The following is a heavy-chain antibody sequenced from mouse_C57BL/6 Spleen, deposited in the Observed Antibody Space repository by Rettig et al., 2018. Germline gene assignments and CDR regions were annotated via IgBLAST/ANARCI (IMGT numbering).Heavy chain of an antibody. CDR1: GYTFTSYW. Sequence: PGSSVKLSCKASGYTFTSYWMHWVKQRPIQGLEWIGNIDPSDSETHYNQKFKDKATLTVDKSSSTAYMQLSSLTSEDSAVYYCARSSYYFDYWGQGTTLTVSS. V-gene: IGHV1-52*01. J-gene: IGHJ2*01. CDR3: ARSSYYFDY. CDR2: IDPSDSET.